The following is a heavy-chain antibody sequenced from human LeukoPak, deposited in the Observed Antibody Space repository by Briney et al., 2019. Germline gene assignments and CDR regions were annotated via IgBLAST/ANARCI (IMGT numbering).Heavy chain of an antibody. Sequence: PGESLRLSCAASGFTFEDYAMSWVRQAPGKGLEWVSVINWNGGSTGYADSVKGRFTISRDNAKNSLYLQMNSLRAEDTAVYYCARGQWFGESTFDYWGQGTLVTVSS. J-gene: IGHJ4*02. CDR2: INWNGGST. CDR1: GFTFEDYA. V-gene: IGHV3-20*04. CDR3: ARGQWFGESTFDY. D-gene: IGHD3-10*01.